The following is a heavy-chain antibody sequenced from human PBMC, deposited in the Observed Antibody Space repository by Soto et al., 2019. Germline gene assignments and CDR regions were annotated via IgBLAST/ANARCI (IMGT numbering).Heavy chain of an antibody. V-gene: IGHV3-33*01. CDR3: ARGASAVAASLDY. D-gene: IGHD6-19*01. Sequence: SGGGVVQPGRSLRLSCAASGFTFSRYGMHWVRQAPGKGLEWVAFIWYDGSNKYYADSVKGRFTISRDNSKNTVFLQMSSLSAEDTAVYYCARGASAVAASLDYWAQGTLVSVSS. CDR2: IWYDGSNK. J-gene: IGHJ4*02. CDR1: GFTFSRYG.